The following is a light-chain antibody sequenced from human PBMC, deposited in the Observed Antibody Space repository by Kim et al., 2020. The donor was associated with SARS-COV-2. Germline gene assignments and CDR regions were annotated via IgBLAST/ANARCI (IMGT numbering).Light chain of an antibody. CDR2: GKD. CDR3: NSRDSSDNPVV. V-gene: IGLV3-19*01. J-gene: IGLJ2*01. Sequence: ALGQTVRSTCQGDSLRTYFASWYQRKPGQAPVLVIYGKDNRPSGIPDRFSGSSSGDSASLTITGAQAEDEADYYCNSRDSSDNPVVFGGGTQLTVL. CDR1: SLRTYF.